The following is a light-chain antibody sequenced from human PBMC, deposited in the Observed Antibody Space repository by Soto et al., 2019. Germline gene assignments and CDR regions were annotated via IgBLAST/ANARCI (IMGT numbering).Light chain of an antibody. CDR2: KAS. CDR3: LQYNSYPWT. J-gene: IGKJ1*01. CDR1: QSISRW. V-gene: IGKV1-5*03. Sequence: DIQMTQSPSTLSASVGDRVTITCRASQSISRWLVWYQQKPGRAPNPLIYKASSLESGVPSRFSGSGSETEFTLTISSLQPDDFATYYCLQYNSYPWTFGQGTKVDI.